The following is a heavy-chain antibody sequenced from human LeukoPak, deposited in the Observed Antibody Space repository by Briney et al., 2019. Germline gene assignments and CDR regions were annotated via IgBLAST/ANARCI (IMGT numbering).Heavy chain of an antibody. CDR1: GGSFSGYY. Sequence: SETLSLTCAVYGGSFSGYYWSWIRQPPGKGLEWIGEINHSGSTNYNPSLKSRVTISVDTSKNQFSLKLSSVTAADTAVYYCARAPTNCSSPSCSNNWFDPGGQGTLVTVSS. CDR3: ARAPTNCSSPSCSNNWFDP. J-gene: IGHJ5*02. D-gene: IGHD2-2*01. V-gene: IGHV4-34*01. CDR2: INHSGST.